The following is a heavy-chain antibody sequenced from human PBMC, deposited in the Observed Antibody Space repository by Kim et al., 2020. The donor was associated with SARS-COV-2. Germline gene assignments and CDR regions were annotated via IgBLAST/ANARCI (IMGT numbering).Heavy chain of an antibody. D-gene: IGHD6-13*01. Sequence: GGSLRLSCVASGFSFSNYAMNWVRQAPGKGLEWVSIVRGSGANTYHADSMKGRFTIPRDNSKNTVYLQLNSLRAGDTAVYYCARMGPWSSRNLDYWGQGTLVTVSS. CDR3: ARMGPWSSRNLDY. J-gene: IGHJ4*02. CDR2: VRGSGANT. CDR1: GFSFSNYA. V-gene: IGHV3-23*01.